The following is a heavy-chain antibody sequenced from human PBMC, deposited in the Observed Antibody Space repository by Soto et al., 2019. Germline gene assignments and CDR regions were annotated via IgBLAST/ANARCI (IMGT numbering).Heavy chain of an antibody. CDR2: IYYSGST. J-gene: IGHJ4*02. CDR1: GGSISSYY. Sequence: SETLSLTCTVSGGSISSYYWSWIRQPPGKGLEWIGYIYYSGSTNYNPSLKSRVTISVDTSKNQFSLKLSSVTAADTAVYYCARGTRYNWNEAIYYWGQGTLVTVSA. D-gene: IGHD1-20*01. V-gene: IGHV4-59*01. CDR3: ARGTRYNWNEAIYY.